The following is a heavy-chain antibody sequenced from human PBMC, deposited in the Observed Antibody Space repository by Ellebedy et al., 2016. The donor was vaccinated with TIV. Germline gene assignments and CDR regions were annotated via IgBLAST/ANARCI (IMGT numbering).Heavy chain of an antibody. Sequence: MPSETLSLTCSVSGGSISSSSYYWGWIRQPPGKGLAWIGSIYSGGSTSYNPSLKSRVTISVDTSKNQFSLRLSSVTAADTAVYYCARHTNLYGGNWYFDLWGRGTLVTVSS. J-gene: IGHJ2*01. CDR3: ARHTNLYGGNWYFDL. CDR2: IYSGGST. D-gene: IGHD4-23*01. V-gene: IGHV4-39*01. CDR1: GGSISSSSYY.